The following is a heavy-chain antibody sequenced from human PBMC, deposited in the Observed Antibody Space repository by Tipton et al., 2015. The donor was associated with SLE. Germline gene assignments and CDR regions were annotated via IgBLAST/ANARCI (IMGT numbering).Heavy chain of an antibody. CDR1: GFTFSRYE. V-gene: IGHV3-48*03. CDR2: IDTVSRTI. CDR3: AKGSGYDKFDL. J-gene: IGHJ5*02. Sequence: GSLRLSCAASGFTFSRYEMNWVRQAPGKGLEWVSYIDTVSRTIYSADSVRGRFSVSRDNVKNSLYLQMNSLRVEDTAFYYCAKGSGYDKFDLWGQGTLVTVSS. D-gene: IGHD5-12*01.